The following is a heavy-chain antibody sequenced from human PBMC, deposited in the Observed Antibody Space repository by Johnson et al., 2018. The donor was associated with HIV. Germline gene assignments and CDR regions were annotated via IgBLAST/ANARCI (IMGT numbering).Heavy chain of an antibody. J-gene: IGHJ3*02. CDR3: ARDPRLGELKIDRRGYAFDI. V-gene: IGHV3-30*03. CDR2: ISYDGSNK. Sequence: QVQLVESGGGVVQPGRSLRLSCAASGFTFSSYGMHWVRQAPGKGLEWVAVISYDGSNKYYADSVKGRFTISRDNSKNTLYLQMNSLRAEDTAVYYCARDPRLGELKIDRRGYAFDIWGQGTVVTVSS. CDR1: GFTFSSYG. D-gene: IGHD3-16*01.